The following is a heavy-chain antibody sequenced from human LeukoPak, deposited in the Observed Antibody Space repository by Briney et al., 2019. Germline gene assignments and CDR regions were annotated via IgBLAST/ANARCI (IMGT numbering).Heavy chain of an antibody. CDR3: AKGLTNQDY. CDR1: GFTFSSYA. V-gene: IGHV3-23*01. J-gene: IGHJ4*02. CDR2: ISGSGGST. D-gene: IGHD4-11*01. Sequence: GGSLRLSCAASGFTFSSYAMSWVRQAPGKGLEWVSDISGSGGSTYYADSVKGRFTISRDNSRNTLYLQTNSLRAEDTAVYYCAKGLTNQDYWGQGTLVTVSS.